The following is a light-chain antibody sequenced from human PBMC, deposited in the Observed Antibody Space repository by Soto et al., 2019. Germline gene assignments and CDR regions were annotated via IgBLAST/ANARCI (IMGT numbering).Light chain of an antibody. CDR1: QSVLYSSNNKNY. Sequence: DIVMTQSPDSLAVSLGERATINCKSSQSVLYSSNNKNYLAWYRQKPGQPPKLLIYWASIRESGVPDRISGSGSRTACTLTISSLQAEDVAVYYCQQYYSTPPYTFGQGTKLEIK. V-gene: IGKV4-1*01. CDR3: QQYYSTPPYT. J-gene: IGKJ2*01. CDR2: WAS.